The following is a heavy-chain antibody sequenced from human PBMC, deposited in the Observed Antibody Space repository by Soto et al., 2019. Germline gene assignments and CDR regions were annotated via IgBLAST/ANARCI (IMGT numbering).Heavy chain of an antibody. CDR2: IYYSGST. D-gene: IGHD3-3*01. J-gene: IGHJ5*02. CDR3: ARWWSGSRQGFDP. CDR1: GGSISSGDYY. V-gene: IGHV4-31*03. Sequence: SETLSLTCTVSGGSISSGDYYWSWIRQHPGKGLEWIGYIYYSGSTYYNPSLKSRVTISVDTSKNQFSLKLSSVTAADTAVYYCARWWSGSRQGFDPWGQGVMVTVSS.